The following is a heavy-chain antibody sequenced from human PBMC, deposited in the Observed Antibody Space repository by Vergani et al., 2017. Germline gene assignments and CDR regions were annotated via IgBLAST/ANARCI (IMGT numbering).Heavy chain of an antibody. Sequence: QVQLQESGPGLVKPSETLSLTCAVSGYSISSGYYWGWIRQPPGKGLEWIGSIYHSGSTYYNPSLKSRVTISVDTSKNQFFLKLSSVTAADTAVYYCARHYYDSSGYYFDYWGQGTLVTVSS. D-gene: IGHD3-22*01. J-gene: IGHJ4*02. CDR1: GYSISSGYY. CDR2: IYHSGST. CDR3: ARHYYDSSGYYFDY. V-gene: IGHV4-38-2*01.